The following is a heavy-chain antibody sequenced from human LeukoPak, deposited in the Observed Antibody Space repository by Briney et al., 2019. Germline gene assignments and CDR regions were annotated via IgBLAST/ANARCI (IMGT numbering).Heavy chain of an antibody. Sequence: SETLSLTCTVSGGSISSYYWSWIRQPPGKGLEWIGYIYYSGSTNYNPSLESRVTISVDTSKNQFSLKLSSVTAADTAVYYCARVVSGGNPNFDYWGQGTLVTVSS. CDR1: GGSISSYY. D-gene: IGHD4-23*01. V-gene: IGHV4-59*01. CDR2: IYYSGST. CDR3: ARVVSGGNPNFDY. J-gene: IGHJ4*02.